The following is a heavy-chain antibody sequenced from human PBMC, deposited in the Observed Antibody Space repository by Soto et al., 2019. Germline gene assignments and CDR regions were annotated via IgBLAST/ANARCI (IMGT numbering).Heavy chain of an antibody. CDR1: GGSISGYY. V-gene: IGHV4-59*08. Sequence: SETLSLTCTVSGGSISGYYWRWIRQPPGKGLEWIGYIPYSGSTNYKPSLKSRVTISVDTSKNQFSLKLISVTAADTAVYYCARYYCGGGNCQGFDIWGQGTMVTVSS. D-gene: IGHD2-15*01. CDR3: ARYYCGGGNCQGFDI. CDR2: IPYSGST. J-gene: IGHJ3*02.